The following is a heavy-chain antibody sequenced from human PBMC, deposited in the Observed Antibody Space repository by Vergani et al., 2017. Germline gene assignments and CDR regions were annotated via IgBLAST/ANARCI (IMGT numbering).Heavy chain of an antibody. J-gene: IGHJ4*02. CDR2: IEDDGDDK. V-gene: IGHV3-7*03. Sequence: EVQLVESGGGFVRPGESLRLSCAASGFTFSKYWMTWVRQAPGKGLEWVANIEDDGDDKNYADSVKGRFTISRDNADNSVYLQMNSLRPEDTATYYCVKDAGSYENFFDSWGQGTLVTVSS. CDR1: GFTFSKYW. CDR3: VKDAGSYENFFDS. D-gene: IGHD1-26*01.